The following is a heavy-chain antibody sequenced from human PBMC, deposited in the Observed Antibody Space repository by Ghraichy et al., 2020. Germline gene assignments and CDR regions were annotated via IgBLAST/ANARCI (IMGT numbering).Heavy chain of an antibody. J-gene: IGHJ3*02. CDR1: GGSISSSNW. CDR3: ARDYDSSGYWGNAFDI. V-gene: IGHV4-4*02. CDR2: IYHSGST. Sequence: SETLSLTCAVSGGSISSSNWWSWVRQPPGKGLEWIGEIYHSGSTNYNPSLKSRVTISVDKSKNQFSLKLSSVTAADTAVYYCARDYDSSGYWGNAFDIWGQGTMVTVSS. D-gene: IGHD3-22*01.